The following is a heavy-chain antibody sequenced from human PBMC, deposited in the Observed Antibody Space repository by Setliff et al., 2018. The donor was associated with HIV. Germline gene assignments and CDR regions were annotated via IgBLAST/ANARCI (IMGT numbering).Heavy chain of an antibody. CDR1: GYTLTELS. J-gene: IGHJ3*02. V-gene: IGHV1-24*01. CDR2: FAPEYDKT. D-gene: IGHD3-16*01. Sequence: ASVKVSCKVSGYTLTELSMHWVRQAPGKGLEWMGGFAPEYDKTFYAQKFQGRVTMSEDTSTDTAYMELSSLRSEDTAVYYCARSYASDWVDAFDIWGQGTMVTVSS. CDR3: ARSYASDWVDAFDI.